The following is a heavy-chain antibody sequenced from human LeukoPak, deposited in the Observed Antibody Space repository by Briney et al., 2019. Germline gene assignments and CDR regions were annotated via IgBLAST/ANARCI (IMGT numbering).Heavy chain of an antibody. Sequence: PGGSLRLSCAASGFTFTDYAIYWVRQAPGRGLEWVSGISDYGRTTYYADSVKGRFTVSRDNSKNTLYLQMNSLRAEDTAVYYCARDGDYDSSGSYFDYWGQGTLVTVSS. J-gene: IGHJ4*02. CDR3: ARDGDYDSSGSYFDY. V-gene: IGHV3-23*01. CDR2: ISDYGRTT. D-gene: IGHD3-22*01. CDR1: GFTFTDYA.